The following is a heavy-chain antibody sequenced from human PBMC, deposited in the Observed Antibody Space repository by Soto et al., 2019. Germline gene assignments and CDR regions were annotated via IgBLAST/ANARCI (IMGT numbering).Heavy chain of an antibody. CDR2: MNGAATST. J-gene: IGHJ6*02. D-gene: IGHD1-20*01. CDR1: GFTLTTYA. V-gene: IGHV3-23*05. Sequence: QLSESGGGLLQPGGSLTLSCAASGFTLTTYAMTWVRQPPGKGLEWVSSMNGAATSTSYADSVKGRCTTSRDNSNNTLILEMNTQRPEETAVDYYAWGGADHYNSVMDVWGQGTTVIVSS. CDR3: AWGGADHYNSVMDV.